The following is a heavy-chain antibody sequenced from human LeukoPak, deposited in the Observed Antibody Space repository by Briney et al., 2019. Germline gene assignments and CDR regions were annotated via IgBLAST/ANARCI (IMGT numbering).Heavy chain of an antibody. Sequence: PSETLSLTCTVYGGSISSYYWSWIRQPPGKGLEWIRYIYYSGSSNYNPSLKSRVTTSVDTSKNQFSLKLSSVTAADTAVYYCAREVGYCSSTSCSAVMDVWGQGTTVTVSS. CDR2: IYYSGSS. CDR1: GGSISSYY. CDR3: AREVGYCSSTSCSAVMDV. V-gene: IGHV4-59*01. J-gene: IGHJ6*02. D-gene: IGHD2-2*01.